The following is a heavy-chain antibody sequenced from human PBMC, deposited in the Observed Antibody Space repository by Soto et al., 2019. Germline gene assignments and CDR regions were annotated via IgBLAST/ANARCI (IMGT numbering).Heavy chain of an antibody. V-gene: IGHV4-34*01. CDR2: INHRGST. CDR1: GGSFSGYY. J-gene: IGHJ5*02. Sequence: LSLTCVVYGGSFSGYYWSWIRQSPGKGLEWIGGINHRGSTNYNPSLESRVTISVDTSKNQFSLKLPSVTAADTAMYYCVRDGFCTSTTCRVGNWFDPWGQGTLVTVSS. CDR3: VRDGFCTSTTCRVGNWFDP. D-gene: IGHD2-2*01.